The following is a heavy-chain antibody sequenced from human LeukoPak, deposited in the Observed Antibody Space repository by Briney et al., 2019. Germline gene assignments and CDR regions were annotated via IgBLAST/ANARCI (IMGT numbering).Heavy chain of an antibody. D-gene: IGHD5-18*01. CDR3: AKVGGYSYGPSAPIDY. Sequence: PGGSLRLSCAASGFTFSSYGMHWVRQAPGKGLECVAGISYDGSNKYYADSVKGRFTISRDNSKNTLYLPMNSLRAEDTAVYYCAKVGGYSYGPSAPIDYWGEGGQVTVSS. V-gene: IGHV3-30*18. CDR1: GFTFSSYG. CDR2: ISYDGSNK. J-gene: IGHJ4*02.